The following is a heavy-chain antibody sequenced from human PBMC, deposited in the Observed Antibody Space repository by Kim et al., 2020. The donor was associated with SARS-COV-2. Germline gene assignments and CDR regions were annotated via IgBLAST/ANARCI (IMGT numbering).Heavy chain of an antibody. D-gene: IGHD3-10*01. J-gene: IGHJ5*02. CDR1: GGSFTISS. Sequence: SVKVSCKASGGSFTISSITWVRQAPGQGPELMGGIVPLFGIAKSAQKFQDRVTITADESTNTVYMELRSLTPDDTAVYYCTRIRGGLGAMRDNWFDPWG. V-gene: IGHV1-69*13. CDR3: TRIRGGLGAMRDNWFDP. CDR2: IVPLFGIA.